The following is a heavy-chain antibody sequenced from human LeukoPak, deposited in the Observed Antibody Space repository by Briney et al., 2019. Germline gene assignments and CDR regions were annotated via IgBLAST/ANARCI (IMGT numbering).Heavy chain of an antibody. CDR1: GFTFNSYG. CDR3: AKRVPYSSSSVYFDF. CDR2: ISDTGKNT. D-gene: IGHD6-6*01. J-gene: IGHJ4*02. Sequence: GGSLRLSCVASGFTFNSYGMNWVRQAPGKGLEWVSSISDTGKNTYYADSAKGRFTISRDNSKNTLYLQMNSLRADDTAVYYCAKRVPYSSSSVYFDFWGLGTLVTVSS. V-gene: IGHV3-23*01.